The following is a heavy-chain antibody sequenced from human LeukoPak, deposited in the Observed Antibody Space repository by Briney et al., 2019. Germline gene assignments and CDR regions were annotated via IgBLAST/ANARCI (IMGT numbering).Heavy chain of an antibody. CDR3: ARALYNHGWFPDYFDY. CDR2: IKTEGYDK. J-gene: IGHJ4*02. CDR1: GFTFSSYW. V-gene: IGHV3-7*01. Sequence: GGSLRLSCAASGFTFSSYWMGWVRQAPGKGLEWVANIKTEGYDKYYVDSLKGRFTIFRDNANNSLYLQMDSLRAEDTAVYYCARALYNHGWFPDYFDYWGQGTLVTVSS. D-gene: IGHD6-19*01.